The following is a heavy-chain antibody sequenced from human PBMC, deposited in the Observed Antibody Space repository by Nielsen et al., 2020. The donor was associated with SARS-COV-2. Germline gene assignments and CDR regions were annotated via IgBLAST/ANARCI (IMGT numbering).Heavy chain of an antibody. D-gene: IGHD2-21*02. CDR1: GGSISSRSYY. Sequence: SETLSLTCTVSGGSISSRSYYWDWIRQPPGKGLELIGNIYFSGDTYYSPSLKSRVTISVDTSKNQFSLKLSSVTTADTALYYCARHGRLPPYDHWGQGTRFTAS. CDR3: ARHGRLPPYDH. J-gene: IGHJ4*02. V-gene: IGHV4-39*01. CDR2: IYFSGDT.